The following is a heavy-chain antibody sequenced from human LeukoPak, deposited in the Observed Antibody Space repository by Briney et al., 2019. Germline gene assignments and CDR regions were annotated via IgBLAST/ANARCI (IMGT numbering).Heavy chain of an antibody. CDR3: ARGGAAAAGPGYFDY. J-gene: IGHJ4*02. Sequence: PSETLSLTCAVYGGSFSGYYWSWIRQPPGKGLEWIGEINHSGNTNYNPSLKSRVTISVDTSKSQFSLKLSSVTAADTAVYYCARGGAAAAGPGYFDYWGQGTLVTVSS. CDR2: INHSGNT. D-gene: IGHD6-13*01. V-gene: IGHV4-34*01. CDR1: GGSFSGYY.